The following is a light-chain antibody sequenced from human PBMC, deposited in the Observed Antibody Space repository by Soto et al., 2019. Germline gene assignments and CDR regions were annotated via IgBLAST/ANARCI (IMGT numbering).Light chain of an antibody. CDR1: QSISTW. V-gene: IGKV1-5*03. Sequence: DIQMTQSPSTVSASVGDRVTITCRASQSISTWLAWYQQKPGKAPKLLIYKASTLESGVPSRFSGSGSGTEFTLTISSLQPDDFATYYCQQSYNYRTFGQGTKVEVK. J-gene: IGKJ1*01. CDR2: KAS. CDR3: QQSYNYRT.